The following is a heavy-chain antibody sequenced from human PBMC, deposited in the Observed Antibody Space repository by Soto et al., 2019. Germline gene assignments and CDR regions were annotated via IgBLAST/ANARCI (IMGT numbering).Heavy chain of an antibody. CDR2: IWYYLSNK. V-gene: IGHV3-33*01. J-gene: IGHJ6*02. CDR1: GLIFSSYG. CDR3: SRIFSRWDLYGMDF. D-gene: IGHD1-26*01. Sequence: GGSLRLSCAASGLIFSSYGMLWVRHAPVNGLEFVAVIWYYLSNKYYADSVKGRFTISRYNAKNTLYLQCDSLRAEDTAVDYFSRIFSRWDLYGMDFWFQGTTITGSS.